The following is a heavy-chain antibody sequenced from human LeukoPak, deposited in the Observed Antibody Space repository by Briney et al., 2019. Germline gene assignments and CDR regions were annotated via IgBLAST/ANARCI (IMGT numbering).Heavy chain of an antibody. D-gene: IGHD6-19*01. V-gene: IGHV3-48*03. CDR2: ITSTGTTI. J-gene: IGHJ3*02. Sequence: PGGSLRLSCAASGFTFSSYQMTWVRQAPGKGLQWVSHITSTGTTIHYADSVKGRFTISRDNANNSLFLQMNSLRAEDTAVYYCARIYSSGRGNDALDIWGQGTMVSVSS. CDR1: GFTFSSYQ. CDR3: ARIYSSGRGNDALDI.